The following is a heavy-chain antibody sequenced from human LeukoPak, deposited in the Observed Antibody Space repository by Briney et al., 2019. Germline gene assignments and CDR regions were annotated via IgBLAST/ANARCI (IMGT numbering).Heavy chain of an antibody. J-gene: IGHJ4*02. V-gene: IGHV3-53*01. Sequence: GGSLRLSCAASGFTVSSNYMSWVRQAPGKGLEWVSVINSGGSTYYADSVKGRFTISRDNSKNTLYLQMNSLRAEDTAVYYCAKDITMIVVVITLGPFDYWGQGTLVTVSS. D-gene: IGHD3-22*01. CDR3: AKDITMIVVVITLGPFDY. CDR1: GFTVSSNY. CDR2: INSGGST.